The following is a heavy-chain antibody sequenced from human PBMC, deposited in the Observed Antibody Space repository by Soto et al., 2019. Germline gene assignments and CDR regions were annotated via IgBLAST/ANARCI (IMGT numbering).Heavy chain of an antibody. CDR1: GYTFTSYD. CDR3: ASEGTRTLWLAKTYDAFDI. Sequence: ASVKVSCKASGYTFTSYDINWVRQATGQGLEWMGWMNPNSGNTGYAQKFQGRVTMTRNTSISTAYMELSSLRSEDTAVYYCASEGTRTLWLAKTYDAFDIWGQGTMVTVSS. V-gene: IGHV1-8*01. D-gene: IGHD6-19*01. J-gene: IGHJ3*02. CDR2: MNPNSGNT.